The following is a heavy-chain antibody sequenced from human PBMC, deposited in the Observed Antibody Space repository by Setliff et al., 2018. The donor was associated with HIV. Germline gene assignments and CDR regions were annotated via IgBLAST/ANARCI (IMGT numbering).Heavy chain of an antibody. J-gene: IGHJ6*03. CDR2: IYYSGST. CDR3: ARHPSGWLMAFYMDV. CDR1: GGSISSSSYY. D-gene: IGHD3-22*01. Sequence: PSETLSLTCTVSGGSISSSSYYWGWIRQPPGKGLEWIGSIYYSGSTYYNPSLKSRVTISVDTFKNQFSLKLSSVTAADTAVYYCARHPSGWLMAFYMDVWGKGTTVTVSS. V-gene: IGHV4-39*01.